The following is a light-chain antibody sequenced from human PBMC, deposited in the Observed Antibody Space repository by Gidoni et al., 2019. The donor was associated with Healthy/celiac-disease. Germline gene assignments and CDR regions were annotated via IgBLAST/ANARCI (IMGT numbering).Light chain of an antibody. CDR1: KLGDKY. V-gene: IGLV3-1*01. Sequence: YDLTQPPSVSVSPGQTASITCSGDKLGDKYACWYQQTPGQSPVLVIYQDSKRPSGIPERFSGSNSGNTATLTISGTQAMDEADYYCQAWDSSTVVFGGGTKLTVL. CDR3: QAWDSSTVV. J-gene: IGLJ2*01. CDR2: QDS.